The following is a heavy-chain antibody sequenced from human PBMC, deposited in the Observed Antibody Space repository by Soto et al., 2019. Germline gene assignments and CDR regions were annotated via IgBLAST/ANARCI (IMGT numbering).Heavy chain of an antibody. J-gene: IGHJ3*02. D-gene: IGHD3-10*02. V-gene: IGHV3-30*03. CDR2: ISYDGSNK. CDR1: GFTFSSYG. Sequence: GVSLRLSCAASGFTFSSYGIHWVRQAPGKGLEWVAVISYDGSNKYYADSVKGRFTISRDNSKNTLYLQMNSLRAEDTALYYCVADYVATDTFDIWGQGTMVTVSS. CDR3: VADYVATDTFDI.